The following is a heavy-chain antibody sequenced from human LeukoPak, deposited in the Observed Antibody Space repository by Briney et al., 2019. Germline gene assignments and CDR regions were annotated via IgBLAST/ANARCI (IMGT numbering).Heavy chain of an antibody. V-gene: IGHV4-34*01. J-gene: IGHJ6*03. D-gene: IGHD3-9*01. CDR2: INHSGGT. CDR1: GGSLSDYS. Sequence: SETLSLTCAVYGGSLSDYSWTGIRQAPGEGLEWIGEINHSGGTNHNPSLVSRVIMSVDTSKNQFSLKVSSVTAADTAVYYCARVAYRYSINDWSRTGLGAYATKYYYYMDVWGKGTTVTVSS. CDR3: ARVAYRYSINDWSRTGLGAYATKYYYYMDV.